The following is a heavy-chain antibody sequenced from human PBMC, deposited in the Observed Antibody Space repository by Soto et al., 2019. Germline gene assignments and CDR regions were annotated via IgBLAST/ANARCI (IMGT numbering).Heavy chain of an antibody. CDR2: ISSSGSTI. V-gene: IGHV3-11*01. CDR3: ARDKPTYYYDSSGYWGPDAFDI. Sequence: GGSLRLSLAPSGFTYSDYYMSTIRQATGKGLEWVSYISSSGSTIYYADSVKGRFTISRDNAKNSLYLQMNSLRAEDTAVYYCARDKPTYYYDSSGYWGPDAFDIWGQGTMVTV. CDR1: GFTYSDYY. J-gene: IGHJ3*02. D-gene: IGHD3-22*01.